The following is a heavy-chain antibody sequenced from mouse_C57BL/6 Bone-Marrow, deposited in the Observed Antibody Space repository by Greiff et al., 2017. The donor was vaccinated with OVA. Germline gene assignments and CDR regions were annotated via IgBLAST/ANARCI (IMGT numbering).Heavy chain of an antibody. D-gene: IGHD3-1*01. CDR3: ARSGAPDATEY. V-gene: IGHV1-74*01. CDR2: IHPSDSDT. CDR1: GYTFTSYW. J-gene: IGHJ4*01. Sequence: VQLQQPGTELVKPGASVKVSCKASGYTFTSYWMHWVKQRPGQGLEWIGRIHPSDSDTNYNQKFKGKAKLTVDTSASTAYMQLSSLTYEDSAVYYCARSGAPDATEYWCRGTSVIVS.